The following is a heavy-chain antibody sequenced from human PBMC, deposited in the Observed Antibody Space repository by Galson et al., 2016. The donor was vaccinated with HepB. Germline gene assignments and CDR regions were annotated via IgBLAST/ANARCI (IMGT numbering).Heavy chain of an antibody. CDR1: GFSFSSYG. D-gene: IGHD6-13*01. J-gene: IGHJ5*02. CDR3: AKEGSSSWPRYNWFDA. V-gene: IGHV3-33*06. CDR2: VLSDGTDR. Sequence: SLRLSCAASGFSFSSYGMDWVRQAPGKGLEWVASVLSDGTDRYYGNSVKGRFTISRDNSKNTLYRQMSSLKVEDTAVYYCAKEGSSSWPRYNWFDAWGQGTLVTVSS.